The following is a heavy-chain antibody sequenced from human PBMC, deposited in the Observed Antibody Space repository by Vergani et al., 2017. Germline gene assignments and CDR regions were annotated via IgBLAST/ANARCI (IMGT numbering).Heavy chain of an antibody. D-gene: IGHD2-21*02. CDR3: AKDGGDAYYYYYYMDV. CDR1: GFTFSSYA. CDR2: ISGSGGST. V-gene: IGHV3-23*01. Sequence: EVQLLESGGGLVQPGGSLRLSCAASGFTFSSYAMSWVRQAPGKGLEWVSAISGSGGSTYYADSVKGRFTISRDNSKNTLYLQMNSLRAEDTAAYYCAKDGGDAYYYYYYMDVWGKGTTVTVSS. J-gene: IGHJ6*03.